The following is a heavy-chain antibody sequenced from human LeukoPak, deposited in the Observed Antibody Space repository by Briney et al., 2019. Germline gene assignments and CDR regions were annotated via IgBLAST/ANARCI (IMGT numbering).Heavy chain of an antibody. D-gene: IGHD4-23*01. J-gene: IGHJ4*02. CDR3: ARGSYTVVTPLGLDY. CDR1: GGSISSYY. V-gene: IGHV4-4*07. Sequence: SETLSLTCTVSGGSISSYYWSWIRQPAGKGLEWIGRIYTSGSTNYNPSLKSRVTISVDTSKNQLSLKLSSVTAADTAVYYCARGSYTVVTPLGLDYWGQGTLVTVSS. CDR2: IYTSGST.